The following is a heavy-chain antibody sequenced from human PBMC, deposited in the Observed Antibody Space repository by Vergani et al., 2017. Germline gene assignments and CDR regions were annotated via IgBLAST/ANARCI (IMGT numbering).Heavy chain of an antibody. D-gene: IGHD1-26*01. J-gene: IGHJ4*02. Sequence: QVQLVESGGGVVQPGRSLRLSCAASGFTFSSYGMHWVRQAPGKGLEWVAVIWYDGSNKYYADSGKGRFTISRDNSKNTLYLQINSLRAEDTAVYYCARDSRVGATNLDYWGQGTLVTVSS. CDR3: ARDSRVGATNLDY. CDR2: IWYDGSNK. CDR1: GFTFSSYG. V-gene: IGHV3-33*01.